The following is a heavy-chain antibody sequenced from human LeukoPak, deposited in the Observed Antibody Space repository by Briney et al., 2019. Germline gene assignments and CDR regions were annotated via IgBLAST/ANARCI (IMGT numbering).Heavy chain of an antibody. V-gene: IGHV4-59*01. D-gene: IGHD3-10*01. CDR3: ARDRGGPGRFDP. Sequence: SETLSLTCTVSGGSISSSFWSWIRQPPGKGLEWIAYINYNGGTKYSASLKGRVTISLDTSKNQVSLKLTSVTATDTAVYFCARDRGGPGRFDPWGQGTLVTVSS. J-gene: IGHJ5*02. CDR1: GGSISSSF. CDR2: INYNGGT.